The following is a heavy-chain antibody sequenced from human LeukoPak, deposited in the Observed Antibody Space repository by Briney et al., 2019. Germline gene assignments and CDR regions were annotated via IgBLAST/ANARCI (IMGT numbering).Heavy chain of an antibody. J-gene: IGHJ3*01. D-gene: IGHD4/OR15-4a*01. V-gene: IGHV4-59*08. CDR2: IYYSGRT. CDR1: GGSISSYY. Sequence: SETLSLTCTVSGGSISSYYWSWIRQPPGKGLEWIGYIYYSGRTNYNPSLKSRVTISVDTSKNQFSLKLSSVTAADTAVYYCASLPGHDYGLTAFDVWGQGTLVTVSS. CDR3: ASLPGHDYGLTAFDV.